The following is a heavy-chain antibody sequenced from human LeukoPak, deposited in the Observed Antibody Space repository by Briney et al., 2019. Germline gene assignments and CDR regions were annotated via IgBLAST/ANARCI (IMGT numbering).Heavy chain of an antibody. J-gene: IGHJ4*02. CDR2: IYPGDSDV. V-gene: IGHV5-51*01. CDR3: ARGGYISGWYYFDY. D-gene: IGHD6-19*01. Sequence: GESLKISCKTSGYTFTSNWIGWVRQMPGKGLEWVGVIYPGDSDVRYSPSFRGQVTISADKSISTAYLQWTRLETSDTAIFYCARGGYISGWYYFDYWAQGTLVTVSS. CDR1: GYTFTSNW.